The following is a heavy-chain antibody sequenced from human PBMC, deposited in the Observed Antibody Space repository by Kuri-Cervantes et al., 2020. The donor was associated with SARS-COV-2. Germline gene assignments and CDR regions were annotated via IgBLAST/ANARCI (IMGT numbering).Heavy chain of an antibody. V-gene: IGHV1-18*01. D-gene: IGHD2-2*01. CDR3: ALVPAANNWFDP. CDR1: GYTFTSYG. J-gene: IGHJ5*02. Sequence: ASVKVSCKASGYTFTSYGISWVRQAPGQGLEWMGWISAYNGNTNYAQKLQGRVTMTTDTSTSTAYMELRSLRSDDTAVYYCALVPAANNWFDPWGQGTLVTVCS. CDR2: ISAYNGNT.